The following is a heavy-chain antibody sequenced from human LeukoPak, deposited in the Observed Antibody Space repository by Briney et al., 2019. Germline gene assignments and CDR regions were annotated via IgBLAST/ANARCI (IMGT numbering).Heavy chain of an antibody. CDR2: IYYSGST. D-gene: IGHD6-19*01. CDR1: GGSISTYY. V-gene: IGHV4-59*01. CDR3: VRGSGWYYY. Sequence: PSETLSLTCTVSGGSISTYYWSWIQQPPGKGLEWIGYIYYSGSTNYNPSLKSRVTISVDTSKNQFSLKLSSVTAADTAVYYCVRGSGWYYYWGQGTLVTVAS. J-gene: IGHJ4*02.